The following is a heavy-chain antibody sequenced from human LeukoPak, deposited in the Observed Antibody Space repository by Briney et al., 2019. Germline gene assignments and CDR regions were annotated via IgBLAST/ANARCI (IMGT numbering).Heavy chain of an antibody. CDR1: GFTFSSYA. CDR2: ISSSGSTI. D-gene: IGHD3-16*02. Sequence: GGSLRLSCAASGFTFSSYAMSWVRQAPGKGLEWVSYISSSGSTIYYADSVKGRFTISRDNAKNSLYLQMNSLRAEDTAVYYCARGYDYVWGSYRYSPYYFDYWGQGTLVTVSS. J-gene: IGHJ4*02. V-gene: IGHV3-48*03. CDR3: ARGYDYVWGSYRYSPYYFDY.